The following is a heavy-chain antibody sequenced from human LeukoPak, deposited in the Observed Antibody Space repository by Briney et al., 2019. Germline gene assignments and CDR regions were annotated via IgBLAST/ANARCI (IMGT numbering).Heavy chain of an antibody. J-gene: IGHJ4*02. V-gene: IGHV3-23*01. D-gene: IGHD3-10*01. CDR3: AMVRGVIRYFDY. CDR2: ISGSGGST. Sequence: GGSLRLSCAASGFTFSSYAMSWVRQAPGKGLEWVSAISGSGGSTYYADSVKGRFTISRDNSKNTLYLQMNNLRAEDTAVYYCAMVRGVIRYFDYWGQGTLVTVSS. CDR1: GFTFSSYA.